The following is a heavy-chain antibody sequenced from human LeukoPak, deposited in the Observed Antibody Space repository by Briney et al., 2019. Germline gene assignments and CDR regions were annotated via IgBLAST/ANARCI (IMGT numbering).Heavy chain of an antibody. V-gene: IGHV2-70*04. CDR2: IDWDDDK. CDR1: GFSLSTSGTR. CDR3: ARIESSDAFDY. Sequence: SGPALVKPAQTLTLTCTFSGFSLSTSGTRVSWIRQPPGKALEWLARIDWDDDKFYSAFLKTRLTISKDTSKNQVILIMTNMDPVDTATYYCARIESSDAFDYWGQGTLVTVSS. J-gene: IGHJ4*02. D-gene: IGHD6-19*01.